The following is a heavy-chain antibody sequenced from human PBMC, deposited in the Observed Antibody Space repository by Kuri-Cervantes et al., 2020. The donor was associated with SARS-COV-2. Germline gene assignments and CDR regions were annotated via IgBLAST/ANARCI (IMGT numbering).Heavy chain of an antibody. Sequence: ASVKVSCKAPETTFPNYDINWVRQATGQGLEWMGMVKTNSGNTLYAQFFQGRVTKTRDTSTSTVYMELSSLRSDDTAVYYCARDGGKHIVVDAFDIWGQGTMVTVSS. CDR2: VKTNSGNT. CDR3: ARDGGKHIVVDAFDI. CDR1: ETTFPNYD. D-gene: IGHD3-16*01. J-gene: IGHJ3*02. V-gene: IGHV1-8*01.